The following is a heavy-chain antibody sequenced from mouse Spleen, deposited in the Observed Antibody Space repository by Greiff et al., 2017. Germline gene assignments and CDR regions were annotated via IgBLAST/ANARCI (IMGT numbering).Heavy chain of an antibody. CDR2: ISSGGSYT. CDR1: GFTFSSYG. V-gene: IGHV5-6*01. D-gene: IGHD3-2*02. Sequence: EVQLVESGGDLVKPGGSLKLSCAASGFTFSSYGMSWVRQTPDKRLEWVATISSGGSYTYYPDSVKGRFTISRDNAKNTLYLQMSSLKSEDTAMYYCARQGSSGLDYWGQGTTLTVSS. J-gene: IGHJ2*01. CDR3: ARQGSSGLDY.